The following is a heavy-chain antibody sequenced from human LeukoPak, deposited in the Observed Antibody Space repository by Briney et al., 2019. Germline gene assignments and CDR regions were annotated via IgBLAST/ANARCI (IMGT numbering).Heavy chain of an antibody. CDR1: GFTFSSYG. V-gene: IGHV3-33*06. Sequence: RRYLRLCYAACGFTFSSYGMQRVRQAPGEGQEWGCVMWCDGSNKSYAGSVKGRINIVRGNSKHTVYLERSSRLTEDTAVYYCAKIPTNSSGWGYWGQGTLVTGSS. CDR3: AKIPTNSSGWGY. J-gene: IGHJ4*02. D-gene: IGHD6-19*01. CDR2: MWCDGSNK.